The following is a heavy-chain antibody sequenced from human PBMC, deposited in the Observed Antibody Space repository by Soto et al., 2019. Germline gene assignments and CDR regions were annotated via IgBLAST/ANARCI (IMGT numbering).Heavy chain of an antibody. Sequence: GGSLRLSCAASGFTFSSYGMHWVRQAPGKGLEWVAVISYDGSNKYYADSVKGRFTISRDNSKNTLYLQMNSLRAEDTAVYYCAKEYGYSSSQKKNYYYYGMDVWGQGTTVTVSS. CDR2: ISYDGSNK. J-gene: IGHJ6*02. CDR3: AKEYGYSSSQKKNYYYYGMDV. D-gene: IGHD6-13*01. V-gene: IGHV3-30*18. CDR1: GFTFSSYG.